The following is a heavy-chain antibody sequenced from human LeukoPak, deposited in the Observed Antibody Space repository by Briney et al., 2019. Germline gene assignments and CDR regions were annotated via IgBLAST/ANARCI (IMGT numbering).Heavy chain of an antibody. CDR3: ARDGALRFLEWLLSTNWFDP. D-gene: IGHD3-3*01. CDR2: IYHSGST. J-gene: IGHJ5*02. Sequence: SETLSLTCTVSGYSISSGYYWGWIRQPPGKGLEWIGSIYHSGSTYYNPSLKSRVTISVDTSKNQFSLKLSSVTAADTAVYYCARDGALRFLEWLLSTNWFDPWGQGTLVTVSS. V-gene: IGHV4-38-2*02. CDR1: GYSISSGYY.